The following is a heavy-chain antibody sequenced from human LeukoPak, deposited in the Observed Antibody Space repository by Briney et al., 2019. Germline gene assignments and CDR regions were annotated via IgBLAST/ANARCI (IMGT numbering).Heavy chain of an antibody. Sequence: SETLSLTCTVSGGSISNYYWSWIRQPPGKGLEWIGYIYYSGSTNYNPSLKSRVTISVDTSKNQFSLKLSSVTAADTAVYYCARNTADYDFWSGYYYYGMDVWGQGTTVTVSS. V-gene: IGHV4-59*01. CDR1: GGSISNYY. D-gene: IGHD3-3*01. CDR2: IYYSGST. J-gene: IGHJ6*02. CDR3: ARNTADYDFWSGYYYYGMDV.